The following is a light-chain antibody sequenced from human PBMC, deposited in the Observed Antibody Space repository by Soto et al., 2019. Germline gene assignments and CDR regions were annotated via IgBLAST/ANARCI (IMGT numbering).Light chain of an antibody. V-gene: IGKV1-8*01. CDR1: QGISSY. J-gene: IGKJ1*01. CDR2: AAS. Sequence: AIRMTQSPSSFSASTGDRVTITCRASQGISSYLAWYQQKPGKAPKXLIYAASTLQSGVPSRFSGSGSGTELTITISSLQPDDGETYDCQHYNSYSEAFGQGTKVDIK. CDR3: QHYNSYSEA.